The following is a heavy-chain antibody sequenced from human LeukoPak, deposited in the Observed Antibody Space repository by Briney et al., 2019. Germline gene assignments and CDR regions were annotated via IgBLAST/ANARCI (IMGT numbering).Heavy chain of an antibody. CDR2: ISFDGSNK. CDR1: GFTFSNYV. J-gene: IGHJ4*02. D-gene: IGHD4-11*01. V-gene: IGHV3-30*04. Sequence: QPGGSLRLSCAASGFTFSNYVMHWVRQAPGKGLEWVALISFDGSNKYYADSVKGRFTISRDNSKNTLYLQMNSLRAEDTAVYYCARDPSDRTVTRYYFDYWGQGTLVTVSS. CDR3: ARDPSDRTVTRYYFDY.